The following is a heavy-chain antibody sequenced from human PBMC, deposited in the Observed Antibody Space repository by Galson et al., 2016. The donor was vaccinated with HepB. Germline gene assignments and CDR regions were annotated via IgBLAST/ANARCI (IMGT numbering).Heavy chain of an antibody. CDR1: GYTFNSYG. CDR2: ISTYNGNT. D-gene: IGHD1-26*01. V-gene: IGHV1-18*01. J-gene: IGHJ6*02. Sequence: SVKASCKASGYTFNSYGINWVRQAPGQGLEWMGWISTYNGNTNYAQKLQGRVTMTTDTSTSTAYMELRSLRSDDTAMYYCAREQGVGYAMDAWGQGTTVTVSS. CDR3: AREQGVGYAMDA.